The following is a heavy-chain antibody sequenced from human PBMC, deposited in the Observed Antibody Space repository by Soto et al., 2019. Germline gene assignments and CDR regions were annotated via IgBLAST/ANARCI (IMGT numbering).Heavy chain of an antibody. J-gene: IGHJ3*02. Sequence: EVQLVESGGGLVQPGRSLRLSCAASGFTFDDYAMHWVRQAPGKGLEWVSGISWNSGSIGYADSVKGRFTISRDNAKNSLYLQMNSLRAEDTALYYCAKVPGYCSGGSCYPGAFDIWGQGTMVTVSS. D-gene: IGHD2-15*01. V-gene: IGHV3-9*01. CDR1: GFTFDDYA. CDR2: ISWNSGSI. CDR3: AKVPGYCSGGSCYPGAFDI.